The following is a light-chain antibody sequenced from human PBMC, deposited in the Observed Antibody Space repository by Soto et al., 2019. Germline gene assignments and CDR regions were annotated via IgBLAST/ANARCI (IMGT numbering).Light chain of an antibody. V-gene: IGLV1-47*01. J-gene: IGLJ3*02. Sequence: QSVLTQSPSASETPGQRVIISCSGSSSNIGRASVFWFQQLPGTAPKLLIYRNTQRPSGVPDRFSASKSGTSASLAISGLRSEDEADYYCAAWDDSLSGWVFGGGTKLTVL. CDR2: RNT. CDR1: SSNIGRAS. CDR3: AAWDDSLSGWV.